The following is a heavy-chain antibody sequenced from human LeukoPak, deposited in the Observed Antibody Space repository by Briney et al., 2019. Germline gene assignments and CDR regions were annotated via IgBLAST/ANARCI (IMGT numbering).Heavy chain of an antibody. J-gene: IGHJ4*02. CDR2: ISGSGGST. D-gene: IGHD6-13*01. V-gene: IGHV3-23*01. CDR1: GFTFSSYA. Sequence: GGSLRLSCAASGFTFSSYAMSWVRQAPGKGLEWVSAISGSGGSTYYADSVKGRFTISRDNSKNTLYLQMNSLRAEDTAVYYCAKTYSGSWYSPSYYFDYWGQGTLVTVSS. CDR3: AKTYSGSWYSPSYYFDY.